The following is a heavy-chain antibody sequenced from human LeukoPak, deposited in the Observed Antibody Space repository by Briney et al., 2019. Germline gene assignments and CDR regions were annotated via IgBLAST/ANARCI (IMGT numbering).Heavy chain of an antibody. V-gene: IGHV3-20*04. CDR1: GFTFDDYG. CDR2: INWSGGST. CDR3: ARALRDGDYYYYYYGMDV. D-gene: IGHD4-17*01. J-gene: IGHJ6*02. Sequence: GGSLRLSCAASGFTFDDYGMSWVRQAPGKGLEWVSGINWSGGSTGYADSVKGRFTISRDNAKNSLYLQMNSLRAEDTALYYCARALRDGDYYYYYYGMDVWGQGTTVTVSS.